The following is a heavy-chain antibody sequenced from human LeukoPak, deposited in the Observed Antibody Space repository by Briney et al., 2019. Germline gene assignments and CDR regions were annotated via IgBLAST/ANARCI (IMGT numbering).Heavy chain of an antibody. CDR3: AVGYYDILTGYYRRNAFDI. CDR1: GGSISSYY. J-gene: IGHJ3*02. Sequence: PSETLSLTCTVSGGSISSYYWSWVRQRAGKGMEWIGRSYTSGSTNYNHSLTSRVTMSVDTSKNQFSLKLSAVTAADTAVYYCAVGYYDILTGYYRRNAFDIWGQGTMVTVSS. D-gene: IGHD3-9*01. V-gene: IGHV4-4*07. CDR2: SYTSGST.